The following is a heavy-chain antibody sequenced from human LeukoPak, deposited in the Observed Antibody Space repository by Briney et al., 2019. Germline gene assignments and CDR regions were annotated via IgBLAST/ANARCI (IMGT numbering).Heavy chain of an antibody. V-gene: IGHV3-7*01. Sequence: GGSLRLSCAASGFTFSSYWLSWVRQAPGKGLEWLANIKQDGSEKYYVESVKGRFTISRDNAENSLYLQMDSLRAEDTAVYYCARDLDFSAGLSDYWGQGTLVTVSS. CDR2: IKQDGSEK. J-gene: IGHJ4*02. CDR1: GFTFSSYW. D-gene: IGHD3/OR15-3a*01. CDR3: ARDLDFSAGLSDY.